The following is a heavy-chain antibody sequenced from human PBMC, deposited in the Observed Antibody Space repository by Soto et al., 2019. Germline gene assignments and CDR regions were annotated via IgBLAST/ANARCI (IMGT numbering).Heavy chain of an antibody. J-gene: IGHJ6*02. CDR1: GGTFSSYA. D-gene: IGHD2-2*02. CDR3: ARGRRGRGPYTAQGPYGMDV. Sequence: QVQLVQSGAEVKKPGSSVKVSCKASGGTFSSYAISWVRQAPGQGLEWMGGIIPIFGTANYAQKCQGRVAMREDESTSKAYMELSSRRSEDTAVYYCARGRRGRGPYTAQGPYGMDVWGQGTAVTV. V-gene: IGHV1-69*12. CDR2: IIPIFGTA.